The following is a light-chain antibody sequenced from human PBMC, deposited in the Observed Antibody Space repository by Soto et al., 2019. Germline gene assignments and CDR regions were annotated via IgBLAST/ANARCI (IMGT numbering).Light chain of an antibody. V-gene: IGKV3-20*01. J-gene: IGKJ1*01. CDR1: QSVSSY. Sequence: VMTMSPATLSLSPGERATLSCRASQSVSSYLAWYQQKPGQAPRLLIYGASSRAAGIPDRFSGSGSGTDFTLSISRLEPEDFAVYYCQQYGRSSRTFGQGTKVDIK. CDR3: QQYGRSSRT. CDR2: GAS.